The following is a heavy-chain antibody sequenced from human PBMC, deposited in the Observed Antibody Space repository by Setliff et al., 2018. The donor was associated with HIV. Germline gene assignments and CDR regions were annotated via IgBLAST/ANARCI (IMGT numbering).Heavy chain of an antibody. J-gene: IGHJ6*03. D-gene: IGHD5-18*01. V-gene: IGHV4-59*08. CDR2: IDNSGST. CDR1: GGSISSYY. Sequence: LSLTCTVSGGSISSYYWSWIRQPPGKGLEWIGYIDNSGSTNYNPPLKSRVTISVDTSKNQFSLKLSSVTAADTAVYYCARHNTGYSYGYDYYYYYMDVWGKGTTVSVSS. CDR3: ARHNTGYSYGYDYYYYYMDV.